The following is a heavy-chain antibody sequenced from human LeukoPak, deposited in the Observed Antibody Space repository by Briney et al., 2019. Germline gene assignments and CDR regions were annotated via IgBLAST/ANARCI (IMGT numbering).Heavy chain of an antibody. CDR2: FYHRGST. CDR1: GGSISSYS. CDR3: AKKGGRFWSGHYLHD. V-gene: IGHV4-59*01. D-gene: IGHD3-3*01. J-gene: IGHJ4*02. Sequence: PAETLSLTCTVSGGSISSYSWRWVRQPAGKGREWIGYFYHRGSTNYPSSLMGRPTLPIDTSKNHIFLTLNSVTAADTAVYYCAKKGGRFWSGHYLHDWGQGPLVIVSS.